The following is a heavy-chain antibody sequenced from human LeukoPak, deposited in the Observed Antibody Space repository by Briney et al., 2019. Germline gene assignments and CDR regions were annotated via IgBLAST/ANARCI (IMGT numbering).Heavy chain of an antibody. CDR2: IIPIVGKA. Sequence: SVKVSCKASGGTFSSHAISWVRQAPGQGLEWIGWIIPIVGKANYAKKFQGRVTITTDESTSTGYMEVGSLRSEDTAVYYCARDGDTRNWFDPWGQGTLVTVSS. J-gene: IGHJ5*02. V-gene: IGHV1-69*05. CDR1: GGTFSSHA. CDR3: ARDGDTRNWFDP. D-gene: IGHD2-21*02.